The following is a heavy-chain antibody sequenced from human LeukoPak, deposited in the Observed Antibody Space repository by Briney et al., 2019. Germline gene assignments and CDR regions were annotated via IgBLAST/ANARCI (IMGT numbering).Heavy chain of an antibody. CDR1: GGHISSYY. Sequence: SETLSLTCTVSGGHISSYYWSWIRQPPGKGLAWIGCIYYSGSTNYNPSLKSRVTISVDTSKNQFSLKLSSVTAADTAVYYCARVPLGYCSSTSCPYYYYYGMDVWGKGTTVTVSS. CDR2: IYYSGST. V-gene: IGHV4-59*01. D-gene: IGHD2-2*01. J-gene: IGHJ6*04. CDR3: ARVPLGYCSSTSCPYYYYYGMDV.